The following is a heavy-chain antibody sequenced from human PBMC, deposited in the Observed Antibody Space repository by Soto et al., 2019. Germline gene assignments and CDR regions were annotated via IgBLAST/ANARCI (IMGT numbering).Heavy chain of an antibody. CDR2: ISAYNGNT. D-gene: IGHD3-3*01. CDR3: ARSLRFLEWLLPGGGRNYGMDV. V-gene: IGHV1-18*01. J-gene: IGHJ6*02. Sequence: QVQLVQSGAEVKKPGASVKVSCKASGYTFTSYGISWVRQAPGQGLEWMGWISAYNGNTNYAQKLQGRVTMTTDTSTSTAYLELRRLRSDDTAVYYCARSLRFLEWLLPGGGRNYGMDVWGQGTTVTVSS. CDR1: GYTFTSYG.